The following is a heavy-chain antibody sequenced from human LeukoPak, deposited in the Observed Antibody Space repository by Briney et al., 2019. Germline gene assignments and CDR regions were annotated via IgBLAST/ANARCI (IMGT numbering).Heavy chain of an antibody. CDR2: INHSGST. CDR3: ARGGRIVVVVAAFSRNWFDP. Sequence: GSLRLSCAASGFTFSSYGMSWLRQPPGKGLEWIGEINHSGSTNYNPSLKSRVTISVDTSKNQFSLKLSSVTAADTAVYYCARGGRIVVVVAAFSRNWFDPWGQGTLVTVSS. CDR1: GFTFSSYG. J-gene: IGHJ5*02. V-gene: IGHV4-34*01. D-gene: IGHD2-15*01.